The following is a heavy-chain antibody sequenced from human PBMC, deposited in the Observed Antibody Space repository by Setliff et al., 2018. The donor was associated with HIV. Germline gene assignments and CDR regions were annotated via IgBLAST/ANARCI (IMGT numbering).Heavy chain of an antibody. Sequence: ESLKISCVASGFTFRTFGTNWVRQTPGKGLEWIAEINHSGNTNYNPSLKSRVTISVVTSKSHFSLKMTSVTAADTAIYFCARGALSLTMTKLLSFFDSWGQGTQVTVSS. J-gene: IGHJ4*02. CDR1: GFTFRTFG. CDR2: INHSGNT. CDR3: ARGALSLTMTKLLSFFDS. V-gene: IGHV4-34*01. D-gene: IGHD3-22*01.